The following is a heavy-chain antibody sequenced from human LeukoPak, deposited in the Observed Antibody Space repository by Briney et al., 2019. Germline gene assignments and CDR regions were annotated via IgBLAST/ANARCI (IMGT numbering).Heavy chain of an antibody. J-gene: IGHJ4*02. CDR3: AKETNAVAAVY. D-gene: IGHD6-19*01. V-gene: IGHV3-9*01. CDR1: GFTFDDYA. CDR2: ISWNSGSI. Sequence: PGRSLRLSCAASGFTFDDYAMHWVRQAPGKGLEWVSGISWNSGSIGYADSVKGRFTISRDNAKNSLYLQMNSLRAEDTALYYCAKETNAVAAVYWGQGTLVTVSS.